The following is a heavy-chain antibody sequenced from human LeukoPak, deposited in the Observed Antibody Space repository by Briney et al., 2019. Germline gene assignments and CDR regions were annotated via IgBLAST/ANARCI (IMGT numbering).Heavy chain of an antibody. CDR2: IYYSGST. J-gene: IGHJ4*02. V-gene: IGHV4-34*01. CDR1: GGSFSGYY. Sequence: SETLSLTCAVYGGSFSGYYWGWIRQPPGKGLEWIGSIYYSGSTYYNPSLKSRVTISVDTSKNQFSLKLSSVTAADTAVYYCARDRKTGSGSYFGFSDYWGQGTLVTVSS. D-gene: IGHD3-10*01. CDR3: ARDRKTGSGSYFGFSDY.